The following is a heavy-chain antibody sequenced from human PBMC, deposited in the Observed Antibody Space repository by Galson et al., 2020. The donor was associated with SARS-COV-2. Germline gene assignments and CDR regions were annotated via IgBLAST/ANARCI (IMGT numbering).Heavy chain of an antibody. V-gene: IGHV3-30*18. D-gene: IGHD7-27*01. CDR3: AKARVLFWGGEGKNWFDA. CDR2: ISYDGSVK. Sequence: GGSLRLSCAASGFSFNNYGMHWIRQAPGEGLEWLGVISYDGSVKYYLDSLKGRFTISRDSSQNTLYLQMNSLTVEDTAVYYCAKARVLFWGGEGKNWFDAWGQGTLVTVSS. J-gene: IGHJ5*02. CDR1: GFSFNNYG.